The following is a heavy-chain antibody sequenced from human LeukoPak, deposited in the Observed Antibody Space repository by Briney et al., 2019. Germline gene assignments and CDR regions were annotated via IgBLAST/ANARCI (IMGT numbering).Heavy chain of an antibody. V-gene: IGHV3-74*01. D-gene: IGHD1-26*01. Sequence: GGSLRLSCAAPGFTFRDCWMHWIRQAPGKELVWVSRIKGDGSHTIYADSVKGRFTISRDNAKNTLYLQMKSLRVEDTALYYCVRDWDHFDFDSWGQGTLVTVSS. CDR2: IKGDGSHT. CDR1: GFTFRDCW. J-gene: IGHJ5*01. CDR3: VRDWDHFDFDS.